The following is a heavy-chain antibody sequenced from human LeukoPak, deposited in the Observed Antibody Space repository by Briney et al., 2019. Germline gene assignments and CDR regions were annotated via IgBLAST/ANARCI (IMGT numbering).Heavy chain of an antibody. Sequence: SGTLSLTCAVSGGSISSYSWSWIRQPPGKGLEWIGYIYSSGSTNYNPSLKSRVAISVDTSKNQFSLKLSSVTAADTAVYYCARGDKSATYGYCFDYWGQGTLVTVSS. CDR2: IYSSGST. CDR3: ARGDKSATYGYCFDY. J-gene: IGHJ4*02. D-gene: IGHD4-17*01. CDR1: GGSISSYS. V-gene: IGHV4-59*01.